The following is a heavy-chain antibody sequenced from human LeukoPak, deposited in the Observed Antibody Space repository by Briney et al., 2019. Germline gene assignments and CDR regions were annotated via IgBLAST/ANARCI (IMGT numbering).Heavy chain of an antibody. J-gene: IGHJ4*02. V-gene: IGHV1-46*01. Sequence: WASVTVSFKASGYTFTSNYIHWVRQAPGQGLEWMGMIYPRDGSTSYAQKFQGRVTVTRDTSTSTVHMELSGLRSEDTAVYYCARDQEGFDYWGQGTLVTVSS. CDR1: GYTFTSNY. CDR2: IYPRDGST. CDR3: ARDQEGFDY.